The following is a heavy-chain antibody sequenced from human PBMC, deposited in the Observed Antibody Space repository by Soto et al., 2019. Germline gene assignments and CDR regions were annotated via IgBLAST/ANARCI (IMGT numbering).Heavy chain of an antibody. Sequence: QVQLQQWGAGLLKPSETLSLTCAVYGGSFSGYYWSWIRQPPGKGLEWIGEINHSGSTNYNPSLKSRDTISVDTSKNQFSLKLSSVTAADTAVYYCARARRYYDFWSGPRGWFDPWGQGTLVTVSS. CDR1: GGSFSGYY. CDR2: INHSGST. D-gene: IGHD3-3*01. J-gene: IGHJ5*02. V-gene: IGHV4-34*01. CDR3: ARARRYYDFWSGPRGWFDP.